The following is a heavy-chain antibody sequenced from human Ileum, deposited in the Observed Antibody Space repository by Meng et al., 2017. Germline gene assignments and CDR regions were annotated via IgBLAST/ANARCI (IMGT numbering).Heavy chain of an antibody. CDR1: GGSFSGSY. D-gene: IGHD6-19*01. Sequence: HVQLRQSGAGLLMTSEPLSRPCAVYGGSFSGSYLSWIRQPPGKGLEWIGEINHSGSTNYNPSLKSRVTISVDTSKNQFSLKLSSVTAADTAVYYCAYRLAVAPQDWYFDVWGRGTLVTVSS. CDR3: AYRLAVAPQDWYFDV. CDR2: INHSGST. J-gene: IGHJ2*01. V-gene: IGHV4-34*01.